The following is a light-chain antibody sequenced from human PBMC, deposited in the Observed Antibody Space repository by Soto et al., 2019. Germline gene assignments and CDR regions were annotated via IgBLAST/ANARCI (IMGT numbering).Light chain of an antibody. CDR2: KAS. CDR1: QSVSSW. Sequence: DIQMAQARSTLSASVGDRVTITCRASQSVSSWLAWYQQKPGKAPKRLIYKASTLESGVPSRFSGSGSGTEFTLTISSLQPDDFATYYCQHYNSYGTFGQGTKVDI. CDR3: QHYNSYGT. J-gene: IGKJ1*01. V-gene: IGKV1-5*03.